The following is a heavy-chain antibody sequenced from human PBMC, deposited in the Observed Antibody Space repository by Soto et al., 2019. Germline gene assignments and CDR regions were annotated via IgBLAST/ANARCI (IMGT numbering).Heavy chain of an antibody. CDR3: ARRAALGNWHFDY. D-gene: IGHD6-13*01. Sequence: GGSLRLSCAASEFTFSTFAMGWVLQAPWKGLEWVSVINDDGGYTVHADSVKGRFTISRDNSKNTLYLQMNSLRVEDTAVYYCARRAALGNWHFDYWGQGTLVTGTS. CDR1: EFTFSTFA. CDR2: INDDGGYT. J-gene: IGHJ4*02. V-gene: IGHV3-23*03.